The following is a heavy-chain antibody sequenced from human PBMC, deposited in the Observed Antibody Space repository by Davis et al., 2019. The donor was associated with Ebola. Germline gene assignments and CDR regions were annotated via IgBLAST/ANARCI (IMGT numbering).Heavy chain of an antibody. Sequence: ASVTVSCQASGYNLKHYAISWVRQAPRQGLEWLGWISAYNGNTNYAQILQGRVTMTTDTSTGTAYMELRGLRSDEPAVYFCARTSIVGTTTTASDIWGQGTKVTVSS. J-gene: IGHJ3*02. V-gene: IGHV1-18*01. CDR3: ARTSIVGTTTTASDI. CDR1: GYNLKHYA. D-gene: IGHD1-26*01. CDR2: ISAYNGNT.